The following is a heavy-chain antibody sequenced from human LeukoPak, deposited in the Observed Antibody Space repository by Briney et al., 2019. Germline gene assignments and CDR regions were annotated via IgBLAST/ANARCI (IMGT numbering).Heavy chain of an antibody. Sequence: SETLSLTCIVSGGSISRYYWSWIRQPPGKGLEWIGYIYYSGTTNYNPSLKSRVTISVDTSKNQFSLKLSPVTAADTAVYYCARHGFSGYDTPSLDYWGQGMLVTVSS. CDR3: ARHGFSGYDTPSLDY. V-gene: IGHV4-59*08. CDR1: GGSISRYY. CDR2: IYYSGTT. D-gene: IGHD5-12*01. J-gene: IGHJ4*02.